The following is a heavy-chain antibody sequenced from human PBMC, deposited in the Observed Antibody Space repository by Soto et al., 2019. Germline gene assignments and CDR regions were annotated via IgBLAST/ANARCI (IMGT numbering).Heavy chain of an antibody. CDR2: ISWDGGST. J-gene: IGHJ6*02. CDR3: AKESNVGNDGEDYYYYYGMDV. V-gene: IGHV3-43*01. CDR1: GFTFDDYT. Sequence: GGSLRLSCAASGFTFDDYTMHWVRQAPGKGLEWVSLISWDGGSTYYADSVKGRFTISRDNSKNSLYLQMNSLRTEDTALYYCAKESNVGNDGEDYYYYYGMDVWGQGTTVTV. D-gene: IGHD3-10*01.